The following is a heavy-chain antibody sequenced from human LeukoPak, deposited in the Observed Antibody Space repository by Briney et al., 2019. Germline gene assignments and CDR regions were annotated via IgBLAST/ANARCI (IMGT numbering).Heavy chain of an antibody. CDR3: ARTNYYDSSGYYDNPGAFDI. Sequence: SETLSLTCAVYGGSFSGYYWSGMRQPPGKGLYWIGEINHSGSTNYNPSLNSRVTISVDTSKNQFSLKLSSVTAADTAVYYCARTNYYDSSGYYDNPGAFDIWGQGTMVTVSS. CDR2: INHSGST. D-gene: IGHD3-22*01. CDR1: GGSFSGYY. J-gene: IGHJ3*02. V-gene: IGHV4-34*01.